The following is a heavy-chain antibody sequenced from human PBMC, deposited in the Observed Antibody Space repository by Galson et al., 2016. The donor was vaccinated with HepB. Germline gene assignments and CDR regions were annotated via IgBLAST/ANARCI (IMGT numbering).Heavy chain of an antibody. J-gene: IGHJ4*02. CDR2: IKEDGGEK. CDR3: VKGPGMAVAKYYFDY. Sequence: SLRLSCAASGFTFSNFWMGWVRQAPGKGLEWVANIKEDGGEKYLVDSVKGRFTLSRDNAKDSLYLQMNSLRPEDTALYYCVKGPGMAVAKYYFDYWGQGTLVTVSS. CDR1: GFTFSNFW. V-gene: IGHV3-7*03. D-gene: IGHD6-19*01.